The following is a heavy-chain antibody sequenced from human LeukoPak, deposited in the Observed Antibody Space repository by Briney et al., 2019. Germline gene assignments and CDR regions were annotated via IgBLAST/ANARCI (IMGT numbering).Heavy chain of an antibody. V-gene: IGHV4-30-2*01. Sequence: PSETLSLTCAVSGVSVGSGGYSWSWIRQPPGKGLEWIGYIYHSGSSYYNPSLKSRVTIPMDRSKNQISLRLTSVTAADTAVYYCASAYCGGDCYHSLLTDWGQGARVIVSS. J-gene: IGHJ1*01. CDR3: ASAYCGGDCYHSLLTD. CDR1: GVSVGSGGYS. CDR2: IYHSGSS. D-gene: IGHD2-21*02.